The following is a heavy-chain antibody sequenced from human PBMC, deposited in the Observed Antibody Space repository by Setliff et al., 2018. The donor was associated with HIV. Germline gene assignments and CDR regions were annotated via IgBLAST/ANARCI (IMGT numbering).Heavy chain of an antibody. V-gene: IGHV1-2*02. CDR3: ARDPGYKSSWYGAFDI. J-gene: IGHJ3*02. Sequence: ASVKVSCKASGDAFTDYYIHWVRQAPGQGLEWMGWINPNSGGTNYAQKYQGRVTMTRDTSISTAFMDLSRLRSDDTAVYYCARDPGYKSSWYGAFDIWGQGTMVTVSS. CDR1: GDAFTDYY. D-gene: IGHD6-13*01. CDR2: INPNSGGT.